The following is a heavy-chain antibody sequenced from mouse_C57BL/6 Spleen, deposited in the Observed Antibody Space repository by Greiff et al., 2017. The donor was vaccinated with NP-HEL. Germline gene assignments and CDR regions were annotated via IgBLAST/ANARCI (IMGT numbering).Heavy chain of an antibody. V-gene: IGHV1-69*01. CDR1: GYTFTSYW. Sequence: QVQLQQPGAELVMPGASVKLSCKASGYTFTSYWMHWVKQRPGQGLEWIGEIDPPDSYTNYNQKFKGKSTLTVDKSSSTAYMQLSSLTSEDSAVYYCARDYGSSYGYFDVWGTGTTVTVSS. CDR2: IDPPDSYT. J-gene: IGHJ1*03. D-gene: IGHD1-1*01. CDR3: ARDYGSSYGYFDV.